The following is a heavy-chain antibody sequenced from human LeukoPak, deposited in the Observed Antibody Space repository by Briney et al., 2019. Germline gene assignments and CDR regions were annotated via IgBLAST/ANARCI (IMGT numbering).Heavy chain of an antibody. J-gene: IGHJ6*03. CDR3: ARVPFIEACMDV. CDR2: ISSSSSYI. D-gene: IGHD2-15*01. V-gene: IGHV3-21*01. CDR1: GFTFSSYS. Sequence: GGSLRLSCAASGFTFSSYSMNWVRQAPGKGLEWVSSISSSSSYIYYADSVKGRFTISRDNAKNSLYLQMNSLRAEDTAVYYCARVPFIEACMDVWGKGTTVTVSS.